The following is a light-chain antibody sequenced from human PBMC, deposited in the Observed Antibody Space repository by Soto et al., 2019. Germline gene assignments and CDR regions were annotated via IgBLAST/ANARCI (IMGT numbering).Light chain of an antibody. J-gene: IGLJ2*01. CDR1: SSDVGDYNY. CDR2: DVS. V-gene: IGLV2-8*01. CDR3: SSYGGSNNVL. Sequence: QSALTQPPSASGSPGQSVTISCTGTSSDVGDYNYVSWYQQHPGKAPKLMIYDVSKRPSGVPDRFSGSKSGNTASLTVSGLQAEDEADYYCSSYGGSNNVLFGGGTKVTVL.